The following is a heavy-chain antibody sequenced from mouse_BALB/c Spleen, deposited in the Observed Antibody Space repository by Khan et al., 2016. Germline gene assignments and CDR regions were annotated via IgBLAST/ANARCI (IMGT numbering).Heavy chain of an antibody. Sequence: EVQLVESGPGLVKPSQSLSLTCTVTGYSITSDYAWNWIRQFPGNKLEWMGYISYSGSTSYNPSLKSRTSITRDTSKNPSFLQLNSVTTEDTATDYCARRYGNYVGYFDVWGAGTTVTVSS. CDR2: ISYSGST. V-gene: IGHV3-2*02. J-gene: IGHJ1*01. CDR1: GYSITSDYA. D-gene: IGHD2-10*02. CDR3: ARRYGNYVGYFDV.